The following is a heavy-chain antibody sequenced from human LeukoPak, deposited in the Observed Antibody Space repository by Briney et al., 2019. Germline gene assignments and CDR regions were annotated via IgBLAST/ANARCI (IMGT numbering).Heavy chain of an antibody. V-gene: IGHV3-23*01. CDR3: TKGDGGWYPIDY. CDR2: INENARNT. J-gene: IGHJ4*02. CDR1: GFTFKEYG. D-gene: IGHD6-19*01. Sequence: GGSLRLSCAASGFTFKEYGMSWVRQAPGKGLEWVSTINENARNTHYADSVQGRFTISRDNSKNTLLLQMNSLRVGDTALYYCTKGDGGWYPIDYWGQGTLVIVSS.